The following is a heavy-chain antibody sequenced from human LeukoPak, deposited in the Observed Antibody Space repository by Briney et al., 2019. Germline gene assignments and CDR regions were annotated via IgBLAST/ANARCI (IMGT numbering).Heavy chain of an antibody. CDR3: ARHATVTSFTFAH. D-gene: IGHD4-17*01. V-gene: IGHV4-30-4*02. Sequence: KPSETLSLTCTVSGGSISSGDYYWSWIRQPPGKGLEWIGYIYYSGSTNYNPSLKSRVTISVDTSKNQFSLELNSVTAADTAVYYCARHATVTSFTFAHWGQGTLVTVSA. J-gene: IGHJ4*02. CDR2: IYYSGST. CDR1: GGSISSGDYY.